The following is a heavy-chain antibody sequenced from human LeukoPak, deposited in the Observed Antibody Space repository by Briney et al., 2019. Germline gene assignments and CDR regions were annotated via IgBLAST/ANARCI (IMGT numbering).Heavy chain of an antibody. Sequence: PGGSLRLSCAASGFTFSDYYMSWIRQAPGKGLEWVSYISSSGSTIYYADSVKGRFTISRDNAKNSLCLQMNSLRAEDTAVYYCARDRRTGHSSGAFDIWGQGTMVTVSS. CDR1: GFTFSDYY. CDR2: ISSSGSTI. D-gene: IGHD6-25*01. CDR3: ARDRRTGHSSGAFDI. V-gene: IGHV3-11*01. J-gene: IGHJ3*02.